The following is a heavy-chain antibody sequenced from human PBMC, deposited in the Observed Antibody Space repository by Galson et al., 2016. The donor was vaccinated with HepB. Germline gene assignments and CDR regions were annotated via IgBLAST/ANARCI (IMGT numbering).Heavy chain of an antibody. D-gene: IGHD1-26*01. J-gene: IGHJ4*02. CDR3: ARDLHSGAYTFDY. CDR2: ISGSSGVL. CDR1: GFTFSHYF. V-gene: IGHV3-11*04. Sequence: SLRLSCAASGFTFSHYFVSWIRQAPGKGLEWVSYISGSSGVLYYADSVKGRFTISRDNAKNSLYLQMNSLRDEDTAVYYCARDLHSGAYTFDYWGQGTLVTVSS.